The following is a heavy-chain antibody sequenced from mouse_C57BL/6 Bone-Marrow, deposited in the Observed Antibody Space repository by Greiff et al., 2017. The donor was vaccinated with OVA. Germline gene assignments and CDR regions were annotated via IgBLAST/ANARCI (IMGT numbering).Heavy chain of an antibody. J-gene: IGHJ4*01. D-gene: IGHD1-1*01. V-gene: IGHV8-8*01. CDR1: GFSLSTFGMG. Sequence: QVQLKESGPGILQPSQTLSLTCSFSGFSLSTFGMGVGWLRQPPGQGLEWLAHIWWDDDKYYNPALKSRLTISKATSKNQVFLKIANVDTADTATNYGARVAQGVVARGYAMDYWGQGTSVTVSS. CDR3: ARVAQGVVARGYAMDY. CDR2: IWWDDDK.